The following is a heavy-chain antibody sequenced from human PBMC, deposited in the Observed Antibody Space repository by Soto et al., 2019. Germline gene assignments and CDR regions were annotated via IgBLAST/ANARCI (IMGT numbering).Heavy chain of an antibody. V-gene: IGHV4-31*03. Sequence: QVQLQESGPGLVKPSQTLSLTCTVSGGSISSGGYYWSWIRQHPGKGLEWIGYIYYSGSTYYNPSLKSRVTISVDTSKNQLSLKLSSVTAADTAVYYRARWDAAATAYYFDYWGQGTLVTVSS. CDR1: GGSISSGGYY. D-gene: IGHD6-13*01. CDR3: ARWDAAATAYYFDY. CDR2: IYYSGST. J-gene: IGHJ4*02.